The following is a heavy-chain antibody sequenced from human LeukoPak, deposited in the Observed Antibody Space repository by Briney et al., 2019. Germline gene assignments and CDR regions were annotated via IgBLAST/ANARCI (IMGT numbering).Heavy chain of an antibody. CDR1: GGSISRSGYY. J-gene: IGHJ4*02. Sequence: SETLSLTCTVSGGSISRSGYYWGWIRQPPGKGLEWIASIYYSGSTYHNPSLKSRVTMSVDTSMNQFSLKLSSVTAADTAVYFCARGITIWGRDYFDYWGQGTLVTVSS. D-gene: IGHD3-16*01. CDR3: ARGITIWGRDYFDY. CDR2: IYYSGST. V-gene: IGHV4-39*07.